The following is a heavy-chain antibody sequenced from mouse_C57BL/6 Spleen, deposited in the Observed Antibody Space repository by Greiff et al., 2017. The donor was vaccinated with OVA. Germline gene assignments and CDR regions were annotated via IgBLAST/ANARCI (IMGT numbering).Heavy chain of an antibody. Sequence: DVQLVESGGGLVKPGGSLKLSCAASGFTFSSYAMSWVRQTPEKRLEWVATISDGGSYTYYPDNVKGRFTISRDNAKNNLYLQMSHLKSEDTAMYYCARDEGTGSWFAYWGQGTLVTVSA. J-gene: IGHJ3*01. CDR1: GFTFSSYA. CDR3: ARDEGTGSWFAY. D-gene: IGHD4-1*01. CDR2: ISDGGSYT. V-gene: IGHV5-4*01.